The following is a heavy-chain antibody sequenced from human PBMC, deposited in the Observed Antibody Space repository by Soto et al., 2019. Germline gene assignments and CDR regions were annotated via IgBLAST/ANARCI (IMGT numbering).Heavy chain of an antibody. CDR1: GGSISSYY. CDR2: IYYSGST. D-gene: IGHD6-19*01. Sequence: SETLSLTCTVSGGSISSYYWSWIRQPPGKGLEWIGYIYYSGSTNYNPSLKSRVTISVDTSKNQFSLKLSSVTAADTAVYYCARDSGWYIIDYWGQGTLVTVSS. J-gene: IGHJ4*02. V-gene: IGHV4-59*01. CDR3: ARDSGWYIIDY.